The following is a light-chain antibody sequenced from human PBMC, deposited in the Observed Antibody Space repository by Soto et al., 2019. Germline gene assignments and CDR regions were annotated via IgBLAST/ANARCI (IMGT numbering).Light chain of an antibody. CDR1: QSVSSSY. CDR2: GAS. Sequence: EIVLTQSPGTLSLSPGERATLSCRASQSVSSSYLAWYQQKLGQAPRLLIYGASSRATGIPDRFSGSGSGTDFTLTISRLEPEDFAVYYCQQYYYTPYSFGQGTKLEIK. V-gene: IGKV3-20*01. CDR3: QQYYYTPYS. J-gene: IGKJ2*03.